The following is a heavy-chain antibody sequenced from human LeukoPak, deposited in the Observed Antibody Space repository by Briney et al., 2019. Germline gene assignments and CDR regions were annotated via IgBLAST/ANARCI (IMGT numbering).Heavy chain of an antibody. D-gene: IGHD3-9*01. V-gene: IGHV4-59*05. CDR2: IYYSGST. CDR3: ARHVYRYYDILTGSF. Sequence: PSETLSLTRTVSGGSISSYYWSWIRQPPGKGLEWIGSIYYSGSTYYNPSLKSRVTISVDTSKNQFSLKLSSVTAADTAVYYCARHVYRYYDILTGSFWGQGTLVTVSS. CDR1: GGSISSYY. J-gene: IGHJ4*02.